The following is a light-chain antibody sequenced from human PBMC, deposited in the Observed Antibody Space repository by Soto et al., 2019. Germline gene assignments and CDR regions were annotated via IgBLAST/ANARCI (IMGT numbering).Light chain of an antibody. Sequence: EIVLTQSPGTLSVSPGERATLSCRASQSISSNYLAWYQQKPGQAPSLLIYGASSRATGIPDRFSGSGSGTDFTLNISRLEPEDSAIYYCQQYVSWMFGQGTKVEIK. CDR3: QQYVSWM. V-gene: IGKV3-20*01. J-gene: IGKJ1*01. CDR2: GAS. CDR1: QSISSNY.